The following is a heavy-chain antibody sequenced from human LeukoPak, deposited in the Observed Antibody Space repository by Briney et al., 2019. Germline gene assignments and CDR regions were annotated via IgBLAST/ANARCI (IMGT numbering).Heavy chain of an antibody. V-gene: IGHV1-69*13. J-gene: IGHJ4*02. CDR1: GGTFSSYA. CDR3: ARDAVDKTYYYDSSGYYFDY. D-gene: IGHD3-22*01. Sequence: SVKVSCTASGGTFSSYAISWVRQAPGQGLEWMGGIIPIFGTANYAQKFQGRVTITADESTSTAYMGLSSLRSEDTAVYYCARDAVDKTYYYDSSGYYFDYWGQGTLVTVSS. CDR2: IIPIFGTA.